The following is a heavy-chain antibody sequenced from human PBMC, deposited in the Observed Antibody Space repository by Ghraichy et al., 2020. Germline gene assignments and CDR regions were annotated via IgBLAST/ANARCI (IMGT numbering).Heavy chain of an antibody. CDR2: IYYSGST. D-gene: IGHD5-24*01. J-gene: IGHJ2*01. CDR3: ARAPREMATIFRIGDWYFDL. V-gene: IGHV4-59*01. CDR1: GGSISSYY. Sequence: SETLSLTCTVSGGSISSYYWSWIRQPPGKGLEWIGYIYYSGSTNYNPSLKSRVTISVDTSKNQFSLKLSSVTAADTAVYYCARAPREMATIFRIGDWYFDLWGRGTLVTVSS.